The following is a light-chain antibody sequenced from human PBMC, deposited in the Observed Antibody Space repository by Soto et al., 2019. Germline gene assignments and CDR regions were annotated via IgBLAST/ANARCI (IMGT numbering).Light chain of an antibody. Sequence: ELVLTQSPGTLSLSPGERATLSCRASQTINKYYLDWYQQRPGQAPRLLIYGASSKLPAIPGRFSGSGSGTDFTLIISRLEPEDFAVYYCQYYGGSPPWPFGQGTKVEIK. V-gene: IGKV3-20*01. CDR2: GAS. CDR1: QTINKYY. CDR3: QYYGGSPPWP. J-gene: IGKJ1*01.